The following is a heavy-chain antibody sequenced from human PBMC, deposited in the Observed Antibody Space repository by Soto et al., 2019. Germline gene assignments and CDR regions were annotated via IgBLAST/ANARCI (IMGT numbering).Heavy chain of an antibody. CDR1: GFTFSDHY. CDR2: TRNKAYSYTT. CDR3: ARRNFNNWYFDL. Sequence: GGSLRLSCAASGFTFSDHYMDWVRQAPGKGLEWVARTRNKAYSYTTEYAASVRGRFTISRDESQSSLFLQMNSLRTEDTAVYYCARRNFNNWYFDLWGRGTLVTVSS. V-gene: IGHV3-72*01. J-gene: IGHJ2*01. D-gene: IGHD1-7*01.